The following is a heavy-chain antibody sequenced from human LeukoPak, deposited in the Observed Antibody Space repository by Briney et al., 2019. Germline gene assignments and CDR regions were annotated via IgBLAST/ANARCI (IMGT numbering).Heavy chain of an antibody. D-gene: IGHD6-19*01. CDR2: IIPIFGTA. CDR3: ARDLSSSGDHSYYNWFDP. Sequence: ASVKVSCKASGGTFSSYAISWVRQAPGQGLEWVGGIIPIFGTANYAQKFQGRVTITADESTSTAYMELSSLRSEDTAVYYCARDLSSSGDHSYYNWFDPWGQGTLVTVSS. CDR1: GGTFSSYA. J-gene: IGHJ5*02. V-gene: IGHV1-69*13.